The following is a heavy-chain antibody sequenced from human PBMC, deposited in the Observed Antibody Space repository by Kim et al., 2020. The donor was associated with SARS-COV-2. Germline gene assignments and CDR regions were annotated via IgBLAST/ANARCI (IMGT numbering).Heavy chain of an antibody. D-gene: IGHD3-22*01. CDR1: GGSFSGYY. Sequence: SETLSLTCAVYGGSFSGYYWSWIRQPPGKGLEWIGEINHSGSTSYNPSLKSRVTISVDTSKNQFSLKLSSVTAADTAVYYCARGVYYDSSGYYRWFDYCGQGTLVTVTS. CDR2: INHSGST. CDR3: ARGVYYDSSGYYRWFDY. V-gene: IGHV4-34*01. J-gene: IGHJ4*02.